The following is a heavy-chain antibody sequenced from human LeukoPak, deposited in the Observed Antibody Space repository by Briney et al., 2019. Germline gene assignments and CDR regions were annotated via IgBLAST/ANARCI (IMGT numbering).Heavy chain of an antibody. D-gene: IGHD4-17*01. V-gene: IGHV3-21*04. CDR1: GFTFSSYS. CDR3: ARGLQQLLPVTTIRRNYHYYGMDV. Sequence: GGSLRLSCAASGFTFSSYSMNWVRQAPGKGLEWISSISSSSTYIYYADSVKGRFTISRDNAKNSLYQQMNSLRAEDTAVYYCARGLQQLLPVTTIRRNYHYYGMDVWGQGTTVTVSS. J-gene: IGHJ6*02. CDR2: ISSSSTYI.